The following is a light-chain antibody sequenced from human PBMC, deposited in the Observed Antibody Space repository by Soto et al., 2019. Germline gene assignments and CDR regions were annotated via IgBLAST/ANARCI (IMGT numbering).Light chain of an antibody. Sequence: THFPATQSVSTGERATLSCRASHSVSSNLAWYQQKPGQAPRLLISGASTRAAGIPARFSGSGSGTDFTLTISSLEPEDFAVYYCQQRDNWPWTFGQGTKVDIK. CDR2: GAS. CDR3: QQRDNWPWT. V-gene: IGKV3-11*01. CDR1: HSVSSN. J-gene: IGKJ1*01.